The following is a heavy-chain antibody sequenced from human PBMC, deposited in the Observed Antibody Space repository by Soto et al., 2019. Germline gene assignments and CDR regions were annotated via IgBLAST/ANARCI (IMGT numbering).Heavy chain of an antibody. CDR1: GYTFTSYA. Sequence: ASVKVSCKASGYTFTSYAMHWVRQAPGQRLEWMGWINAGNGNTKYSQKFQGRVTMTRDTSTSTVYMELSSLRSEDTAVYYCARDLDYYDSSGYNFDYWGQGTLVTVSS. CDR3: ARDLDYYDSSGYNFDY. D-gene: IGHD3-22*01. V-gene: IGHV1-3*01. CDR2: INAGNGNT. J-gene: IGHJ4*02.